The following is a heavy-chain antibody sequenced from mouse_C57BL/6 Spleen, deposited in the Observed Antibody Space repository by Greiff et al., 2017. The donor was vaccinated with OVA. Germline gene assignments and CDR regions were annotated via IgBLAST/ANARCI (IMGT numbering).Heavy chain of an antibody. CDR1: GFSLPTSG. Sequence: QLPLQRSGPGLVQPSQSLSLTCTFPGFSLPTSGVHWFRQSPGKGLEWRGVIWRGGSTDYNAAFMSRLSITKDNSKSQVFFKMNSLQAEDTAIYYCAKTPYGYDDAMDYWGQGTSVTVSS. CDR3: AKTPYGYDDAMDY. J-gene: IGHJ4*01. D-gene: IGHD2-2*01. CDR2: IWRGGST. V-gene: IGHV2-5*01.